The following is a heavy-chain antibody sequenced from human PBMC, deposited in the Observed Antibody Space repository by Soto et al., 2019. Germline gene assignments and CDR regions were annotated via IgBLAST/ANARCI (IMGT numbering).Heavy chain of an antibody. Sequence: GGSLRLSCAASGFTFSSYAMHWVRQAPGKGLKWGAVISYDGSNKYYADSVKGRFTISRDNSKNTLYLQMNSLRAEDTAVYYCARDFYDSSGYNSPVNWFDPWGQGTLVTVS. J-gene: IGHJ5*02. V-gene: IGHV3-30-3*01. CDR3: ARDFYDSSGYNSPVNWFDP. D-gene: IGHD3-22*01. CDR2: ISYDGSNK. CDR1: GFTFSSYA.